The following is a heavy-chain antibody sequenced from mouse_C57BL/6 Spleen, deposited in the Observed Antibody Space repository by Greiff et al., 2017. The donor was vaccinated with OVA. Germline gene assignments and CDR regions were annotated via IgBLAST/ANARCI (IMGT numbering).Heavy chain of an antibody. CDR2: IDPSDSYT. J-gene: IGHJ3*01. D-gene: IGHD1-1*01. CDR3: AREDDCYGSTAFAY. V-gene: IGHV1-69*01. CDR1: GYTFTSYW. Sequence: QVQLQQPGAELVMPGASVKLSCKASGYTFTSYWMHWVKQRPGQGLEWIGEIDPSDSYTNYNQQFKGQSTLTVDKSSRTAYMQLSSLTSEDSAVYDCAREDDCYGSTAFAYWGQGTLVTVSA.